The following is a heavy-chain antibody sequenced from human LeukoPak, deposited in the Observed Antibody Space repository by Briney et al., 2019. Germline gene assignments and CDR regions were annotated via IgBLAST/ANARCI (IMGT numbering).Heavy chain of an antibody. CDR2: ISGSGGST. CDR3: AKDKLAYCSGGSCYYFDY. Sequence: GGSLRLSCAASGFTFSSYAMSWVRQAPGKGLEWVSAISGSGGSTYYADSVKGRFTISSDNSKNTLYLQMNSLRAEDTAVYYCAKDKLAYCSGGSCYYFDYWGQGTMVTVSS. J-gene: IGHJ4*02. D-gene: IGHD2-15*01. V-gene: IGHV3-23*01. CDR1: GFTFSSYA.